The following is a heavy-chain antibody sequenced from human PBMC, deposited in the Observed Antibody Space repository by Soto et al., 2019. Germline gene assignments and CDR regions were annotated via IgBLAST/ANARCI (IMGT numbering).Heavy chain of an antibody. Sequence: QVQLVESGGGVVQPGRSLRLSCAASGFTFSSYGMHWVRQAPGKGLEWVAVISYDGSEKYYADSVKGRFTISRDNSKNTLYLQMNSLRAEDTAVYYCAKGPLPFYSWSYSYYYGMDVWGQGTTVTVSS. CDR1: GFTFSSYG. V-gene: IGHV3-30*18. CDR2: ISYDGSEK. J-gene: IGHJ6*02. D-gene: IGHD1-26*01. CDR3: AKGPLPFYSWSYSYYYGMDV.